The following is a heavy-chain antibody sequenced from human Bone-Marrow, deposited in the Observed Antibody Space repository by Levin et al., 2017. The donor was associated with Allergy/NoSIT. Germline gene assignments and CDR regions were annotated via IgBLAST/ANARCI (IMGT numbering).Heavy chain of an antibody. V-gene: IGHV4-34*01. CDR3: ARRTTVTTYYYYMDV. CDR2: INHSGST. CDR1: GGSFSGYY. J-gene: IGHJ6*03. Sequence: ASETLSLTCAVYGGSFSGYYWSWIRQPPGKGLEWIGEINHSGSTNYNPSLKSRVTISVDTSKNQFSLKLSSVTAADTAVYYCARRTTVTTYYYYMDVWGKGTTVTVSS. D-gene: IGHD4-17*01.